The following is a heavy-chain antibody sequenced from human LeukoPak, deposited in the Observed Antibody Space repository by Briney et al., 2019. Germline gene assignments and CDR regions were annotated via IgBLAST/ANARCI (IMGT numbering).Heavy chain of an antibody. D-gene: IGHD2-8*01. CDR3: ARGGYGTNGVCYTNAFHYCDY. Sequence: SETLSLTCTVSGYSISSGYYWGWIRQPPGKGLEWIGSIYHSGNTYYNPSLKSRVTISVDTSKNQFSLKLSSVTAADTAVYYCARGGYGTNGVCYTNAFHYCDYWGQGTLVTVSS. CDR2: IYHSGNT. J-gene: IGHJ4*02. CDR1: GYSISSGYY. V-gene: IGHV4-38-2*02.